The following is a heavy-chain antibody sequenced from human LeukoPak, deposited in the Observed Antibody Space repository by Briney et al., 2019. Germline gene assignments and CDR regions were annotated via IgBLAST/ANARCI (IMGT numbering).Heavy chain of an antibody. CDR2: INHSGST. Sequence: NPSETLSLTCAVYGGSFSGYYWSWIRQPPGKGLEWIGEINHSGSTNYNPSLKSRVTISVDTSKNQFSLKLSSVTAADTAVYYCARVKDRGSYPIHAFDIWGQGTMVTVSS. CDR3: ARVKDRGSYPIHAFDI. CDR1: GGSFSGYY. D-gene: IGHD1-26*01. J-gene: IGHJ3*02. V-gene: IGHV4-34*01.